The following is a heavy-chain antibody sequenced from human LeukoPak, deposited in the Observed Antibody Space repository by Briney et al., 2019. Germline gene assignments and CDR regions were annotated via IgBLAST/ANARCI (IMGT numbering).Heavy chain of an antibody. CDR3: ARDPFLAGYFDY. CDR1: GGSISSYY. CDR2: IYYSGST. D-gene: IGHD2/OR15-2a*01. Sequence: SETLSLTCTVSGGSISSYYWSWIRQPPGKGLEWIGYIYYSGSTNYNPSLKSRVTISVDTSKNQFSLKLSSVTAADTAVYYCARDPFLAGYFDYWGQGTLVTVSS. V-gene: IGHV4-59*01. J-gene: IGHJ4*02.